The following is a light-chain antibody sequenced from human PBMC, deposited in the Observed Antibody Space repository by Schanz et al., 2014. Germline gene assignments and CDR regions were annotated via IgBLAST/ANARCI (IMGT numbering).Light chain of an antibody. V-gene: IGLV8-61*01. Sequence: QTVVTQEPSFSVSPGGTVTLTCGLTSDSVSTSYYPSWYQQTPGQAPRTLMYNTNTRSSGVPDRFSGSILGNKAALTITGAQADDESDYYCVLYMGSGISVFGGGTKVTVL. CDR1: SDSVSTSYY. CDR2: NTN. CDR3: VLYMGSGISV. J-gene: IGLJ3*02.